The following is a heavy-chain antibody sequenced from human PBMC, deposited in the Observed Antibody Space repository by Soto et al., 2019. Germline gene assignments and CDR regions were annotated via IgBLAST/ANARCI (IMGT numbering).Heavy chain of an antibody. CDR2: IDPSDSYT. CDR1: GYSFTSYW. CDR3: ASYSLGNYYAYNGRQV. D-gene: IGHD3-22*01. J-gene: IGHJ3*01. Sequence: GESLKISCKVSGYSFTSYWINWLRQRPGKGLEWMGRIDPSDSYTDYSPSFQGHVTISADKSINTAYLQWRSLEASDTATYYCASYSLGNYYAYNGRQVWGQGTRVTVS. V-gene: IGHV5-10-1*01.